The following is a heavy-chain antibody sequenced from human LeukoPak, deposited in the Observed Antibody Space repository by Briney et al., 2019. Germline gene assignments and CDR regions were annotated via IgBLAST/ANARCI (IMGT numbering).Heavy chain of an antibody. D-gene: IGHD3-9*01. CDR2: IKQDGSEK. V-gene: IGHV3-7*01. Sequence: GGSLRLSCAASGFTFTTYWMSWVRQAPGKGLEGVANIKQDGSEKYYVDSVKGRFTISRDNAENSLYLQMNSLRAEDTAVYYCAKVAAGYYKGYNYYLDVWGKGTTVTIS. J-gene: IGHJ6*03. CDR1: GFTFTTYW. CDR3: AKVAAGYYKGYNYYLDV.